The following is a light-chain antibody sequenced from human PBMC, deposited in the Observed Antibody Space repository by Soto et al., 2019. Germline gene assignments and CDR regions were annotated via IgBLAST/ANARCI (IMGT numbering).Light chain of an antibody. V-gene: IGLV1-40*01. CDR3: QSYASGLSGWV. CDR2: GNN. J-gene: IGLJ3*02. Sequence: QSVLTQPPSVSGAPGQRVTISCIGAGYDVHWYQQLPGSDPQVLIYGNNNRPSGVPDRFSGSKSGTSASLAITGLQAENEDDYYCQSYASGLSGWVFGGGTKLTVL. CDR1: GAGYD.